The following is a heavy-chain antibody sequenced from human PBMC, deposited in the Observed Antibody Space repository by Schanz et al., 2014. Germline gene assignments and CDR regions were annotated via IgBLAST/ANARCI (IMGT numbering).Heavy chain of an antibody. CDR2: INQSGDT. D-gene: IGHD2-2*01. Sequence: QVQLQQWGAGLLKPSETLSLTCAVSGGSFSGYYWSWIRQPPDTGLEWIGEINQSGDTNYNPSLKNRVPISVDPPTNRFPLKLRSVTAADTAVYYCARLYCSTPGCYVSPNGFAKDYWGQGTLVTVSS. CDR3: ARLYCSTPGCYVSPNGFAKDY. J-gene: IGHJ4*02. V-gene: IGHV4-34*01. CDR1: GGSFSGYY.